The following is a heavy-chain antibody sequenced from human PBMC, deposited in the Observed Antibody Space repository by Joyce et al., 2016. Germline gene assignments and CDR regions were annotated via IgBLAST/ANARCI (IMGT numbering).Heavy chain of an antibody. V-gene: IGHV3-23*01. Sequence: EVQLLESVGGLVQPGGSPRLSCAASGFTFSSYAMNWVRQTPGNGLEWVAAISATGGSTYYADSVKGRFTISRDSSKNTLYLQMNSLRAEDTAVYYCAKSSGSGSTYYFDFWGQGTLVTVSS. CDR1: GFTFSSYA. CDR3: AKSSGSGSTYYFDF. D-gene: IGHD3-10*01. J-gene: IGHJ4*02. CDR2: ISATGGST.